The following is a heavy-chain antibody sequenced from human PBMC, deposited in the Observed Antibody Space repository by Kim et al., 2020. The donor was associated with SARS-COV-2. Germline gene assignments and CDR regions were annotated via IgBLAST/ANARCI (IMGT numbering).Heavy chain of an antibody. CDR2: IIPIFGTA. D-gene: IGHD6-13*01. J-gene: IGHJ5*02. Sequence: SVKVSCKASGGTFSSYAISWVRQAPGQGLEWMGGIIPIFGTANYAQKFQGRVTITADESTSTAYMELSSLRSEDTAVYYCARGVIAAQTTAELGGWFDPWGQGTLVTVSS. V-gene: IGHV1-69*13. CDR1: GGTFSSYA. CDR3: ARGVIAAQTTAELGGWFDP.